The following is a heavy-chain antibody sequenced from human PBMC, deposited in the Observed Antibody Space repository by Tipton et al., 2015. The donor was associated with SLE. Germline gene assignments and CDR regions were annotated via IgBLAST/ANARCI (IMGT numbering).Heavy chain of an antibody. J-gene: IGHJ3*02. V-gene: IGHV4-39*07. CDR2: IYYSGST. Sequence: TFSSYWMSWVRQAPGKGLEWIGSIYYSGSTYYNPSLKSRVTISVDTSKNQFSLKLSSVTAADTAVYYCARPYPPGIAVAGNAFDIWGQGTMVTVSS. D-gene: IGHD6-19*01. CDR1: TFSSYW. CDR3: ARPYPPGIAVAGNAFDI.